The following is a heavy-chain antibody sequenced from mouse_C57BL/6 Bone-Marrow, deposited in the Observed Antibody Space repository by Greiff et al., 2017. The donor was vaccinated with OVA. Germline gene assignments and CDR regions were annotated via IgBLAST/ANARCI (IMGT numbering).Heavy chain of an antibody. V-gene: IGHV14-4*01. J-gene: IGHJ2*01. CDR3: TRTYGSFPYLDY. Sequence: VQLQQSGAELVRPGASVKLSCTASGFNIKGDYMHWVKQRPEQGLEWIGWIDPENGDTEYASKFQGKATITADTSSNTAYLQLSSLTSEDTAVYYCTRTYGSFPYLDYWGQGTTLTVSS. CDR1: GFNIKGDY. D-gene: IGHD1-1*01. CDR2: IDPENGDT.